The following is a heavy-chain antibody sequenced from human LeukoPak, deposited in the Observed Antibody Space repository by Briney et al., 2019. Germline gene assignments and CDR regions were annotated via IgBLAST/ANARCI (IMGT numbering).Heavy chain of an antibody. D-gene: IGHD5-24*01. CDR1: GGTFRSYT. J-gene: IGHJ3*02. CDR3: ARGLEMATINDAFDI. V-gene: IGHV1-69*13. CDR2: IIPIFGTA. Sequence: GASVKVSCKASGGTFRSYTISWVRQAPGQGLEWMGGIIPIFGTANYAQKFQGRVTITADESTSTAYMELSSLRSEDTAVYYCARGLEMATINDAFDIWGQGTMVTVSS.